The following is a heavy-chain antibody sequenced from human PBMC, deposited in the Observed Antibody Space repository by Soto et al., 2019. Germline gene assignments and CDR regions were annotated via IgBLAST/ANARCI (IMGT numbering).Heavy chain of an antibody. CDR3: AGGGDGHNYQWRAFDI. D-gene: IGHD6-19*01. J-gene: IGHJ3*02. Sequence: SETLSLTCTVSGGSISSYYWSWIRQPPGKGLEWIGYIYYSGSTNYNPSLKSRVTISVDTSKNQFSLKLSSVTAADTAVYYCAGGGDGHNYQWRAFDIWGQGTMVTV. CDR2: IYYSGST. V-gene: IGHV4-59*01. CDR1: GGSISSYY.